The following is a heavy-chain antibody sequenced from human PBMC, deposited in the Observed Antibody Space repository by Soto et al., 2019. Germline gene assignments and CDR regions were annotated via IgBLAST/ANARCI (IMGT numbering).Heavy chain of an antibody. CDR2: ISYDGSNK. CDR1: GFTFSSYG. D-gene: IGHD3-22*01. V-gene: IGHV3-30*18. Sequence: GGSLRLSCAASGFTFSSYGMHWGRQAPGKGLEWVAVISYDGSNKYYADSVKGRFTISRDNSKNTLYLQMNSLRAEDTAVYYCAKDGPYDSSGYLNWYFDLWGRGTLVTVSS. CDR3: AKDGPYDSSGYLNWYFDL. J-gene: IGHJ2*01.